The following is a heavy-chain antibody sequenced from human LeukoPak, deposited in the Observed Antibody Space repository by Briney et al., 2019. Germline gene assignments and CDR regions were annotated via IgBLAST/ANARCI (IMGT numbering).Heavy chain of an antibody. Sequence: GGSLRLSGAASGFTFSSYWMSWVRQAPGKGLEWWANIKQDGSEKYYVDSVKGRFTISRDNAKNSLYLQMNSLRAEDTAVYYCATGLRLYYFDYWGQGTLVTVSS. D-gene: IGHD4-17*01. V-gene: IGHV3-7*01. CDR1: GFTFSSYW. CDR3: ATGLRLYYFDY. CDR2: IKQDGSEK. J-gene: IGHJ4*02.